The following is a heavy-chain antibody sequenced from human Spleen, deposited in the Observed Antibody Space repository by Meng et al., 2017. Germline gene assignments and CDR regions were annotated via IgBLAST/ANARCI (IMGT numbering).Heavy chain of an antibody. CDR3: AKGDPGSVTGDY. J-gene: IGHJ4*02. Sequence: ASVKVSCKASGYIFIDYYVHWVRQAPGQGLEWMGRINPNTGGTNYAQKFQGRVTMTRDTSINTAYMELSRLTSDDTAVYYCAKGDPGSVTGDYWGQGTLVPSPQ. V-gene: IGHV1-2*06. D-gene: IGHD2-8*02. CDR1: GYIFIDYY. CDR2: INPNTGGT.